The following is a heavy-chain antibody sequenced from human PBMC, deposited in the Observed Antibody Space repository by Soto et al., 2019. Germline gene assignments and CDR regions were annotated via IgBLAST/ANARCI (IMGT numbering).Heavy chain of an antibody. J-gene: IGHJ6*02. CDR2: IYSGGST. CDR1: GFTVSSNY. Sequence: GGSLRLSCAASGFTVSSNYMSWVRQAPGKGLEWVSVIYSGGSTYYADSVKGRFTISRDNSKNTLYLQMNSLRAEDTAVYYCATRRLGSYYDILTGYAGGYYYYGMDVWGQGTTVTVSS. CDR3: ATRRLGSYYDILTGYAGGYYYYGMDV. V-gene: IGHV3-53*01. D-gene: IGHD3-9*01.